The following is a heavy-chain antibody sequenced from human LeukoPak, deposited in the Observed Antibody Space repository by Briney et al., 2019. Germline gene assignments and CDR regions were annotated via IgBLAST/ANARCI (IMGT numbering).Heavy chain of an antibody. V-gene: IGHV4-34*01. CDR1: GFTFDDYG. CDR3: ARWVKVLRYFDWLSNWFDP. Sequence: GSLRLSCAASGFTFDDYGMSWIRQPPGKGLEWIGEINHSGSTNYNPSLKSRVTISVDTSKNQFSLKLSSVTAADTAVYYCARWVKVLRYFDWLSNWFDPWGQGTLVTVSS. J-gene: IGHJ5*02. CDR2: INHSGST. D-gene: IGHD3-9*01.